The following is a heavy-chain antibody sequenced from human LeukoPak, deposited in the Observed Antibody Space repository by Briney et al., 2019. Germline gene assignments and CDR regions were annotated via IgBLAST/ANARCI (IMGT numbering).Heavy chain of an antibody. CDR2: IYSGGST. J-gene: IGHJ6*03. CDR3: ARAEGYSSSSLYYYYYMDV. Sequence: GGSLRLSCAASGFTVSSNYMSWVRQAPGKGLEWVSVIYSGGSTYYADSVKGRFTISRDNSKNTLYLQVNSLRAEDTAVYYCARAEGYSSSSLYYYYYMDVWGKGTTVTVSS. CDR1: GFTVSSNY. V-gene: IGHV3-66*01. D-gene: IGHD6-6*01.